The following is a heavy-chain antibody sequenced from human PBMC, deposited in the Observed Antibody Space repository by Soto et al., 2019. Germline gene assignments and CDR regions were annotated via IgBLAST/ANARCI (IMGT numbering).Heavy chain of an antibody. Sequence: PSETLSLTCTVSGGSISSHYWSWIRQPPGKGQEWVGYIYYSGSTNYNPSLKSRVTISVDTSENQFSLKLSSVTAADTAVYYCAGVSGDSSDFDYWGQGTLVTVSS. J-gene: IGHJ4*02. D-gene: IGHD3-22*01. V-gene: IGHV4-59*11. CDR1: GGSISSHY. CDR3: AGVSGDSSDFDY. CDR2: IYYSGST.